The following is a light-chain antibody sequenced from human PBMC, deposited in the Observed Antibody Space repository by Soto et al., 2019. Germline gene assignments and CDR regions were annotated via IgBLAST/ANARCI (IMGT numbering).Light chain of an antibody. CDR2: DAS. J-gene: IGKJ5*01. CDR3: QQYESLPLT. Sequence: DIQMTQSPSPRSSSVGGRGTITCRASQDINKNLIWYQQKQGKAPKXXIYDASDLETGVPSRFSGSGSGTGFTFTISSLQPEDFATYYCQQYESLPLTFGQGTRLEIK. V-gene: IGKV1-33*01. CDR1: QDINKN.